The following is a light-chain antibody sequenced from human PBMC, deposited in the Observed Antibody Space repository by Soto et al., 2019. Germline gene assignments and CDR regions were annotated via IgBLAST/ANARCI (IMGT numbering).Light chain of an antibody. J-gene: IGKJ5*01. CDR2: GAS. CDR3: QQLFDSPIT. CDR1: QGISNY. Sequence: DIQMTQSPSAMSASVGDRVTITCRASQGISNYLAWFQQKPGKVPKRLIYGASSLQSGVPSRFSATVSGTEFSLTITSLQPEDFATYYCQQLFDSPITFGQGTRLEIK. V-gene: IGKV1-17*03.